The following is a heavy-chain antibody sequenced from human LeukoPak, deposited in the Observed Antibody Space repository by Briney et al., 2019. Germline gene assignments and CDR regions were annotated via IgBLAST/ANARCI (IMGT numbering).Heavy chain of an antibody. CDR2: IYPGDSDT. CDR3: ARYCSGGSCYPYYGMDV. D-gene: IGHD2-15*01. Sequence: GESLKISCKGSGYSFTSYWIGSVRQMPGKGLEWMGIIYPGDSDTRYSPSFQGQVTISADKSISTAYLQWSSLKASDTAMYYCARYCSGGSCYPYYGMDVWGKGTTVTVSS. CDR1: GYSFTSYW. V-gene: IGHV5-51*01. J-gene: IGHJ6*04.